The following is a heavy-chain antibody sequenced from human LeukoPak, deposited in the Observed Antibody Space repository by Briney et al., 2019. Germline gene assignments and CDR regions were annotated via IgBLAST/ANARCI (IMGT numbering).Heavy chain of an antibody. Sequence: GRSLRLSCAASGFTFSSYAMSWVRQAPGKGLEWVSAISGSGGSTYYADSVKGRFTISRDNSKNTLYLQMNSLRAEDTAVYYCAKDRSGYSYGYFDYWGQGTLVTVSS. CDR3: AKDRSGYSYGYFDY. D-gene: IGHD5-18*01. V-gene: IGHV3-23*01. J-gene: IGHJ4*02. CDR1: GFTFSSYA. CDR2: ISGSGGST.